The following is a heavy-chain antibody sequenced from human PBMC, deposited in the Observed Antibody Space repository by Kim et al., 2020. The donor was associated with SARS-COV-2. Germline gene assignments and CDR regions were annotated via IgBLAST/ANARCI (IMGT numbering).Heavy chain of an antibody. Sequence: GGSLRLSSAASGFTFDDYVMHWVRQAPGKGLECVSLISGDGGIIHYADSVKGRFTISRDNRKNSLYLQMNSLRTEDSALYYCARDISVARGVYDYWGQGT. CDR3: ARDISVARGVYDY. CDR2: ISGDGGII. V-gene: IGHV3-43*02. CDR1: GFTFDDYV. D-gene: IGHD3-10*01. J-gene: IGHJ4*02.